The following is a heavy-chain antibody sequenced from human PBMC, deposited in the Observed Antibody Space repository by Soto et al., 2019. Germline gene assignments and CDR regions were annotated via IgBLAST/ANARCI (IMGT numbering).Heavy chain of an antibody. V-gene: IGHV3-48*03. CDR2: ISSSGSTI. D-gene: IGHD3-16*02. J-gene: IGHJ4*02. CDR3: ARNYDYVWGSYRSQPIFDY. Sequence: GGSLRLSCAASGFTFSSYEMNWVRQAPGKGLEWVSYISSSGSTIYYADSVKGRFTISRDNAKNSLYLQLNSLRAEDTAVYYCARNYDYVWGSYRSQPIFDYWGQGTLVTVSS. CDR1: GFTFSSYE.